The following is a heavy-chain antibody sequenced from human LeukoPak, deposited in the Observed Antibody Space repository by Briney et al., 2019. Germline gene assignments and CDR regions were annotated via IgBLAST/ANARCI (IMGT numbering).Heavy chain of an antibody. CDR2: IYHSGST. V-gene: IGHV4-38-2*02. J-gene: IGHJ4*02. Sequence: SETLSLTCTVSGYSISSGYYWGWIRQPPGKGLEWIGSIYHSGSTYYNPSLKSRVTISVDTSRNQFSLKLSSVTAADTAVYYCARDFGTGTSDYWGQGTLVTVSS. CDR3: ARDFGTGTSDY. CDR1: GYSISSGYY. D-gene: IGHD1-7*01.